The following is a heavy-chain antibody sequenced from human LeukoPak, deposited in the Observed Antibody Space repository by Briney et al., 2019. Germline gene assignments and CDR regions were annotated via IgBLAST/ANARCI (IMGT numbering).Heavy chain of an antibody. V-gene: IGHV4-34*01. J-gene: IGHJ6*03. Sequence: SETLSLTCTVYGGSFSGYYWSWIRQPPGKGLEWIGEINHSGSTKYNPSLKSRVSISVDTSKNQFSLKLSSVTAADTAVYYCARRVGRYFGERAYYYNYMDVWGKGTTVTISS. CDR2: INHSGST. CDR1: GGSFSGYY. D-gene: IGHD3-10*01. CDR3: ARRVGRYFGERAYYYNYMDV.